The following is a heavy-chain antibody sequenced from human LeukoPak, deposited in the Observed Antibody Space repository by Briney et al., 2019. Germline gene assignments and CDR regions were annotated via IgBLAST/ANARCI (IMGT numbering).Heavy chain of an antibody. CDR2: IYYSGST. CDR3: ARNCDTVVVPAVPRPWFDR. D-gene: IGHD2-2*01. Sequence: SETLSLTCAVSGYSISSSNWWGWIRQPPGKGLEWIGYIYYSGSTYYNPSPKSRVTMSVDTSKNQFSLKLSSVTAVDTAAYYCARNCDTVVVPAVPRPWFDRWGQGTLVTVSS. V-gene: IGHV4-28*01. J-gene: IGHJ5*02. CDR1: GYSISSSNW.